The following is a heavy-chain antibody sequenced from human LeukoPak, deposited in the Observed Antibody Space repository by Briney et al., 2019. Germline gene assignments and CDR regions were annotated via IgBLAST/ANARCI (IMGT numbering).Heavy chain of an antibody. D-gene: IGHD1-7*01. CDR2: ISSCDSSI. Sequence: PGGSLRLSCAASGFTFSSYEMNWVRKAPGKGQEWVSYISSCDSSIYYADSVKGRFTISRENAKNSLYLQMNSLRAKDMAVYYCARDELRTGAFDVWGQGTMVTVSS. CDR3: ARDELRTGAFDV. J-gene: IGHJ3*01. V-gene: IGHV3-48*03. CDR1: GFTFSSYE.